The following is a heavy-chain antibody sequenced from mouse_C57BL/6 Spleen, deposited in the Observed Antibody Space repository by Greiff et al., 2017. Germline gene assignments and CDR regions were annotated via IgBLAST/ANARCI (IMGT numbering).Heavy chain of an antibody. CDR3: TRAVDYAMDY. Sequence: EVQRVESGGGLVQPGGSMKLSCAASGFTFSDAWMDWVRQSPEKGLEWVAEIRNKANNHATYYAESVKGRFTISRDDSKSSVYLQMNSLRAEDTGIYYCTRAVDYAMDYWGQGTSVTVSS. CDR2: IRNKANNHAT. V-gene: IGHV6-6*01. CDR1: GFTFSDAW. J-gene: IGHJ4*01.